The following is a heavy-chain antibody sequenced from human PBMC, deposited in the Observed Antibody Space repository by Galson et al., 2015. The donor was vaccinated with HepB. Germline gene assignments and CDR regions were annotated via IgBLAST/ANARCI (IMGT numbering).Heavy chain of an antibody. CDR3: ARGADSWFDP. D-gene: IGHD6-19*01. CDR1: GGSISSYY. J-gene: IGHJ5*02. Sequence: ETLSLTCTVSGGSISSYYWSWIRQPPGKGLEWIGYIYYSGSTNYNPSLKSRVTISVDTSKNQFSLKLSSVTAADTAVYYCARGADSWFDPWGQGTLVTVSS. CDR2: IYYSGST. V-gene: IGHV4-59*01.